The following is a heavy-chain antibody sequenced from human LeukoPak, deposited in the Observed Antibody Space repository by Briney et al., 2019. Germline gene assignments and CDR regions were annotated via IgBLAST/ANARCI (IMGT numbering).Heavy chain of an antibody. CDR3: ARVKKDYDFWSGYYSGFDY. CDR2: INHSGST. Sequence: SETLSLTCAVYGGSFSGYYWNWIRQPPGKGLEWIGEINHSGSTNYNPSLKSRVTISVDTSKNQFSLKLSSVTAADTAVYYCARVKKDYDFWSGYYSGFDYWGQGTLVTVSS. D-gene: IGHD3-3*01. J-gene: IGHJ4*02. CDR1: GGSFSGYY. V-gene: IGHV4-34*01.